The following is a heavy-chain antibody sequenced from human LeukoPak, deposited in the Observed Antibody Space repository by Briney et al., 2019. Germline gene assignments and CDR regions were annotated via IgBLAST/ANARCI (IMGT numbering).Heavy chain of an antibody. CDR2: ISSSGSTI. CDR3: ARAGFIAIFDY. CDR1: GFTFSSYE. Sequence: PGGSLRLSCAASGFTFSSYEMNWVRQAPGKGLEWVSYISSSGSTIYYADSVKGRFTISRDNAKNSLYLQINSLRAEDTAVYYCARAGFIAIFDYWGQGTLVTVSS. J-gene: IGHJ4*02. V-gene: IGHV3-48*03.